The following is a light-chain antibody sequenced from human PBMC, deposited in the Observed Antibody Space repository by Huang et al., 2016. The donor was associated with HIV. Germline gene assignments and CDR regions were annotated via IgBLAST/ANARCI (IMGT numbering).Light chain of an antibody. Sequence: DIQMTQSPSSLSASVGDRVTITCRARQSISTYLNWYQQRPGKAPRLLIDAASSLQSGVPSRFRGGGSGTGFTLTISSLQIEDFATYFCQQTYSPPWTFGQGTKVEIK. CDR1: QSISTY. J-gene: IGKJ1*01. CDR2: AAS. V-gene: IGKV1-39*01. CDR3: QQTYSPPWT.